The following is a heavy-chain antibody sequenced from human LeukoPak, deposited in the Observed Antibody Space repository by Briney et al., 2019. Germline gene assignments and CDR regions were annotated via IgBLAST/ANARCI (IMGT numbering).Heavy chain of an antibody. V-gene: IGHV1-2*02. CDR1: GYTFSGYY. J-gene: IGHJ4*02. D-gene: IGHD6-13*01. Sequence: ASVKVSCKASGYTFSGYYMHWVRQAPGQGLEWMGWINPNSGGTNYAQKFQGRVTMTRDTSIFTAYMELSSLTSDDTAVYYCARWRGYSSGWSGPFDDWGQGTPVIVSS. CDR3: ARWRGYSSGWSGPFDD. CDR2: INPNSGGT.